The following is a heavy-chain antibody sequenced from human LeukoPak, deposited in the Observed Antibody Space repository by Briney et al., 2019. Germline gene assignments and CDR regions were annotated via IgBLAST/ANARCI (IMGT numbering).Heavy chain of an antibody. V-gene: IGHV4-30-2*02. Sequence: ASETLSLTCTVSGGSISSGGYYWSWIRQPPGKGLEWIGYIYHSGSTYYNPSLKSRVTISVDTSKNQFSLKLSSVTAADTAVYYCGGDGYETALGYWGQGTLVTVSS. CDR3: GGDGYETALGY. D-gene: IGHD5-24*01. CDR1: GGSISSGGYY. J-gene: IGHJ4*02. CDR2: IYHSGST.